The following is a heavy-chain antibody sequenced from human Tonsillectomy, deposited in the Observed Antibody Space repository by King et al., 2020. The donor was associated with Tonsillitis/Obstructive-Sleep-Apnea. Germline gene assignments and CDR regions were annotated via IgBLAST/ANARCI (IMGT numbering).Heavy chain of an antibody. CDR3: ARGLPEIYSYSYMDV. CDR1: GGSFSAYY. D-gene: IGHD1-14*01. Sequence: VQLQQWGAGLLKPSETLSLTCGVHGGSFSAYYWSWIRQPPGEGLEWIGEINHSGSTKYNPSLKSRVTIPVDTSKNQFSLKLSSVTAADTAVYYCARGLPEIYSYSYMDVWGKGTTVSVSS. CDR2: INHSGST. V-gene: IGHV4-34*01. J-gene: IGHJ6*03.